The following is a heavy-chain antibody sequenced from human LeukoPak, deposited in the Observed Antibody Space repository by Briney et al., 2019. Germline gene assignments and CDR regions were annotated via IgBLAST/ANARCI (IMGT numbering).Heavy chain of an antibody. CDR1: GYTFTGYY. CDR2: INPNSGGT. Sequence: ASVKVSCKASGYTFTGYYMHWVRQAPGQGLEWMGWINPNSGGTNYAPRFQGRVTMTRDTSINTAYMELNELRSDDTAVYYCAGQKDPRPIDFWGQGTLVTVSS. J-gene: IGHJ4*02. CDR3: AGQKDPRPIDF. V-gene: IGHV1-2*02.